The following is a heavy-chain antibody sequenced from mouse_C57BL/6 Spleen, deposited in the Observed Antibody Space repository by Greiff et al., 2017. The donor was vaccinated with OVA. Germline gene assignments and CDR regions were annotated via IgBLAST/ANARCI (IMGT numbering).Heavy chain of an antibody. CDR3: ARNWDYYGSSFYWYFDV. J-gene: IGHJ1*03. CDR2: INPDSSTI. D-gene: IGHD1-1*01. Sequence: EVKLVESGGGLVQPGGSLKLSCAASGIDFSRYWMSWVRRAPGKGLEWIGEINPDSSTINYAPSLKDKFIISRDNAKNTLYLQMSKVRSEDTALYYCARNWDYYGSSFYWYFDVWGTGTTVTVSS. V-gene: IGHV4-1*01. CDR1: GIDFSRYW.